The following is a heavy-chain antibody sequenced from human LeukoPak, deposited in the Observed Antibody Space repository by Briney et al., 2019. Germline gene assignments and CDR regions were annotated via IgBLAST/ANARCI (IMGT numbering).Heavy chain of an antibody. V-gene: IGHV3-7*03. D-gene: IGHD6-13*01. CDR2: IKEDGTET. CDR1: GFMFSSNW. Sequence: GGSLRLSCAASGFMFSSNWMSWVRLAPGKGLEWVANIKEDGTETYYVDSVKGRFTISRDNAKNSLYLQMNSLRVEDTAVYYCVRDNPRQQGFAYWGQGTLVTVSS. J-gene: IGHJ4*02. CDR3: VRDNPRQQGFAY.